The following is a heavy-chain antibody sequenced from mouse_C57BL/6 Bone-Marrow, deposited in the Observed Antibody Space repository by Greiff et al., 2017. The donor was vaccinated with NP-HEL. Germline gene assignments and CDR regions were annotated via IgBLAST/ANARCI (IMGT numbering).Heavy chain of an antibody. D-gene: IGHD1-1*01. CDR2: IYPGDGDT. J-gene: IGHJ4*01. CDR3: ARKVDAMDY. CDR1: GYAFSSSW. V-gene: IGHV1-82*01. Sequence: QVQLQQSGPELVKPGASVKISCKASGYAFSSSWMNWVKQRPGKGLEWIGRIYPGDGDTNYNGKFKGKATLTADKSSSTAYMQLSSLTSEDSAVYFCARKVDAMDYWGQGTSVTVSS.